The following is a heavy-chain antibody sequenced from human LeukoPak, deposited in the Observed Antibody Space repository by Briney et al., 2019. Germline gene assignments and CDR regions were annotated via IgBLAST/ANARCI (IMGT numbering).Heavy chain of an antibody. D-gene: IGHD1-7*01. J-gene: IGHJ5*02. Sequence: SGTLSLTCAVSGASINSSNWWSWVRQPPGRGLEWIGEIYHTGSTNYNPSLKSRVIISVDKSKNQFSLKLSSVTAADTAFYYCAKNYFDPWGQGTLVTVSS. V-gene: IGHV4-4*02. CDR2: IYHTGST. CDR3: AKNYFDP. CDR1: GASINSSNW.